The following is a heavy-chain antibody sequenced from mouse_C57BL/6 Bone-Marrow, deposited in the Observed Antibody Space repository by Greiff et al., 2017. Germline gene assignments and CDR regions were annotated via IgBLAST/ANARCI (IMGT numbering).Heavy chain of an antibody. CDR1: GYTFTSYC. Sequence: QVQLQQSGAELVKPGASVKMSCKASGYTFTSYCINWVKQRPGQGLEWIGDIYPGSGSTNYNQKFKSKATLTVDTSSSTAYMQLSSLTSEDSAVYYCAQLTWGSFVCGGQGNALTVS. V-gene: IGHV1-55*01. J-gene: IGHJ2*01. D-gene: IGHD1-1*01. CDR3: AQLTWGSFVC. CDR2: IYPGSGST.